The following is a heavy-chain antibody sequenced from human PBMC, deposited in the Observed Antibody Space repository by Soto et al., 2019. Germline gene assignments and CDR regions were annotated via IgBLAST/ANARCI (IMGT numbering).Heavy chain of an antibody. V-gene: IGHV3-33*01. D-gene: IGHD6-6*01. CDR1: GFTFSSYG. CDR3: ARQARGIAARRNWFDP. Sequence: SLRLSCAASGFTFSSYGMHWVRQAPGKGLEWVAVIWYDGSNKYYADSVKGRFTISRDNSKNTLYLQMNSLRAEDTAVYYCARQARGIAARRNWFDPWGQGTLVTVSS. CDR2: IWYDGSNK. J-gene: IGHJ5*02.